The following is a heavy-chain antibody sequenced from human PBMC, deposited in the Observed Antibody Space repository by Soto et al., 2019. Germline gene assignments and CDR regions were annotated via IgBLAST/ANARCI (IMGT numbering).Heavy chain of an antibody. CDR1: GCGYSIYA. J-gene: IGHJ5*02. CDR3: ARYPYPVVVVPADSDNWFDP. D-gene: IGHD2-2*01. V-gene: IGHV1-8*02. CDR2: INPNSANT. Sequence: VNRYRKTVGCGYSIYAISRRRHAKRQGPEWMGRINPNSANTGYAQKFQGRVTMTRNTSISTAYMELSSLRSEDTAVYYCARYPYPVVVVPADSDNWFDPLGQGTLVTVSS.